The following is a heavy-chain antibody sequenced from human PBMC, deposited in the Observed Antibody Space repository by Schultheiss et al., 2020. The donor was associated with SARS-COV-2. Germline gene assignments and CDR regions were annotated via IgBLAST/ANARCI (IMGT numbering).Heavy chain of an antibody. D-gene: IGHD3/OR15-3a*01. CDR1: GFTFSSYS. V-gene: IGHV3-48*04. CDR2: ISSSGNTI. CDR3: ARVDFGNNYFDY. Sequence: GGSLRLSCAASGFTFSSYSMNWVRQAPGKGLEWVSYISSSGNTIYYADSVKGRFTISRDNAKNSLYLQMNSLRAEDTAVYYCARVDFGNNYFDYWGQGTLVTVAS. J-gene: IGHJ4*02.